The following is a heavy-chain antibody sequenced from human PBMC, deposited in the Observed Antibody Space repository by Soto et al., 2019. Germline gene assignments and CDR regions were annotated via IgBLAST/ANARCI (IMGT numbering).Heavy chain of an antibody. D-gene: IGHD6-6*01. Sequence: GASVKVSCKASGYTFTSYYMHWVRQAPGQGLEWMGIINPSGGSTSYAQKFQGRVTMTRDTSTSTVYMELSSLRSEDTAVYYCARETVSYSSSSASSDYWGQGXLVTVYS. CDR3: ARETVSYSSSSASSDY. CDR1: GYTFTSYY. CDR2: INPSGGST. J-gene: IGHJ4*02. V-gene: IGHV1-46*01.